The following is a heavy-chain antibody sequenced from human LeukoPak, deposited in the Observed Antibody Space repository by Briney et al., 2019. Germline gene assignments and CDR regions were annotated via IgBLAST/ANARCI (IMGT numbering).Heavy chain of an antibody. CDR3: ARQDPEGIYYFDY. V-gene: IGHV5-51*01. J-gene: IGHJ4*02. D-gene: IGHD1-14*01. Sequence: GESLKISCKGSGYSFSFHWIAWVRQKPGKGLEWMGIIYPGDSGTRYSPSFQGQVTISADKSISTAYLQWSSLKASDTAMYYCARQDPEGIYYFDYWGQGTLVTVSS. CDR2: IYPGDSGT. CDR1: GYSFSFHW.